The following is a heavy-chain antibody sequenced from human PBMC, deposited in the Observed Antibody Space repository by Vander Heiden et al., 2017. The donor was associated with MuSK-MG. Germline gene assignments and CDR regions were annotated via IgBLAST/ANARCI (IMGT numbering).Heavy chain of an antibody. CDR1: DYSISRGYY. CDR2: IFHDGRT. Sequence: QVQLQESGPGLVKPSETLSLICAVSDYSISRGYYWGWIRQSPGKGLEWIGNIFHDGRTYYNPSLESRVTITLDASENQFSLSRTSVTAADTAVDDCARKGWLQPFDFWGQGTRGTVSS. J-gene: IGHJ4*02. D-gene: IGHD5-12*01. V-gene: IGHV4-38-2*01. CDR3: ARKGWLQPFDF.